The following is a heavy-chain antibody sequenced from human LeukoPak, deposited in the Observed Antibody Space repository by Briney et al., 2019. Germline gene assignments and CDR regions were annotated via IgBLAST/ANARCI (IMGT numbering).Heavy chain of an antibody. V-gene: IGHV3-11*01. D-gene: IGHD4-23*01. Sequence: GGSLRLSCAASGFTFSDYYMSWIRQAPGKGLEWVSYISSSGSTIYYADSVKGRFTISRDNAKNSLYLQMNSLRAEDTAVYYCAREPGVLVWDPPYGGNSRWGQGTLVTVSS. CDR1: GFTFSDYY. J-gene: IGHJ4*02. CDR2: ISSSGSTI. CDR3: AREPGVLVWDPPYGGNSR.